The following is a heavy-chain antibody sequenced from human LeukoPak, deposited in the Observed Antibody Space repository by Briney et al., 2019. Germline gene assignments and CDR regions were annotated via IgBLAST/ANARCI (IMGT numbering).Heavy chain of an antibody. J-gene: IGHJ3*02. CDR3: VRQIAVSGNWAFDI. Sequence: PSETLSLTCSVSGDFDSSIYYWGWIRQAPGKGLEWIGSVHPNERSYHNPALRSRVTMSVDTSNNRFSLKLISVAAADTALYYCVRQIAVSGNWAFDIWGQGTMVSVST. D-gene: IGHD6-19*01. CDR2: VHPNERS. CDR1: GDFDSSIYY. V-gene: IGHV4-38-2*01.